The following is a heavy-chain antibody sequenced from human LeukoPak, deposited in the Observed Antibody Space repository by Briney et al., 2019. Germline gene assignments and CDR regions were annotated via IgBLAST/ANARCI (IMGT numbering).Heavy chain of an antibody. J-gene: IGHJ4*02. CDR3: ARSYCGGDCYEGFDY. D-gene: IGHD2-21*02. Sequence: ASVKVSCKASGYTFTSYVISWVRQAPGQGREWIGWISAYNGNTNYAQKFQDRVTMTTDTSTSTGSMELRSLRSDDTAVYYCARSYCGGDCYEGFDYWGQGTLVTVSS. CDR1: GYTFTSYV. CDR2: ISAYNGNT. V-gene: IGHV1-18*01.